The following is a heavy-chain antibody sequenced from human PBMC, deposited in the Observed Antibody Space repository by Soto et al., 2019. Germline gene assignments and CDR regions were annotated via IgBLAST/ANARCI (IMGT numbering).Heavy chain of an antibody. J-gene: IGHJ5*02. CDR2: IYYSGST. V-gene: IGHV4-31*03. CDR1: GGSISSGGYH. Sequence: QVQLQESGPGLVKPSQTLSLTCTVSGGSISSGGYHWSWIRQHPGKGLEWIGYIYYSGSTYYNPSLKSRLTISVDTSKNQFSLKLSSVTAADTAVYYCARGKNWFDPWGQGTLVTVSS. CDR3: ARGKNWFDP.